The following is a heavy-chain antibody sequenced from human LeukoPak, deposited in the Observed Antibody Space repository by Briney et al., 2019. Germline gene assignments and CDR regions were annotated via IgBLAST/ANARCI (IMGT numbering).Heavy chain of an antibody. D-gene: IGHD3-22*01. CDR3: ASLSYYDLSGYFY. J-gene: IGHJ4*02. Sequence: AASVKVSCKASGYTFTSYGISWVRQAPGQGLEWMGWINPNSGGTQYSQKFQGRVTLTRDTSITTGYMELSGLTSDDTAVYYCASLSYYDLSGYFYWGQGTLVTVSS. CDR1: GYTFTSYG. V-gene: IGHV1-2*02. CDR2: INPNSGGT.